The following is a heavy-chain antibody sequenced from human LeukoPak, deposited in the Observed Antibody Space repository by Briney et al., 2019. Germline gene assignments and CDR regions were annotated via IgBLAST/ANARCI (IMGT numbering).Heavy chain of an antibody. J-gene: IGHJ3*02. Sequence: SETLPLTCTVSGGSISNSYWTWIRQPPGKGLEWIGNVYSSGSTNYNPSLMSRITISVDTSKNQFSLKLSSVTAADTAVYYCARGAFDIWGQGTMVTVSS. V-gene: IGHV4-59*12. CDR2: VYSSGST. CDR1: GGSISNSY. CDR3: ARGAFDI.